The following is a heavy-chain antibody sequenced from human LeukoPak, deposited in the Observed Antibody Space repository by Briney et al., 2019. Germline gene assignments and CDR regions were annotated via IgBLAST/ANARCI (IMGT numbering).Heavy chain of an antibody. V-gene: IGHV4-59*08. CDR1: GGSISSYY. CDR3: ARPRGIAAAGTGNWFDP. J-gene: IGHJ5*02. CDR2: IYYSGST. Sequence: SETLSLTCTVSGGSISSYYWSWIRQPPGKGLEWLGYIYYSGSTNYNPSLKSRVTISVDTSKNQFSLKLSSVTAADTAVYYCARPRGIAAAGTGNWFDPWGQGTLVTVSS. D-gene: IGHD6-13*01.